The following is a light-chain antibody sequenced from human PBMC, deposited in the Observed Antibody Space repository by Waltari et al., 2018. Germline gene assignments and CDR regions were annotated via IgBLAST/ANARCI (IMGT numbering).Light chain of an antibody. J-gene: IGLJ1*01. CDR2: EVA. Sequence: QSALTQPASVSGSPGQSITISCTGTSNDVGTYNLVSWFQRHQGKAPKLIIYEVAKRPSGVSTHFSGSKSDNTASLTISGLQAEDEADYYCCSYAGSGTFHVFGTGTKVTVL. CDR3: CSYAGSGTFHV. CDR1: SNDVGTYNL. V-gene: IGLV2-23*02.